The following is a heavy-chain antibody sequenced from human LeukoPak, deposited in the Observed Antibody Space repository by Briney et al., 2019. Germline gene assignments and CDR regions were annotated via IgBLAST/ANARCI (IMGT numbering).Heavy chain of an antibody. J-gene: IGHJ4*02. CDR1: GFTFSDFA. D-gene: IGHD5-18*01. CDR2: ISASGDST. Sequence: GGSLRLSCAASGFTFSDFAMSWVRQAPGKGLEWVSGISASGDSTYNADSVRGRFTISRGNSKNTLYLQMNSLRGEDTAVYFCAKDQRTYSYGDFDSWGQGTQVTVSS. V-gene: IGHV3-23*01. CDR3: AKDQRTYSYGDFDS.